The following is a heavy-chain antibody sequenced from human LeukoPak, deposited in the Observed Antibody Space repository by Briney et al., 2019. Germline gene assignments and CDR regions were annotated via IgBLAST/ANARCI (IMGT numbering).Heavy chain of an antibody. CDR2: IYYSGST. Sequence: SETLSLTCTVSGGSISSYYWSWIRQPPGKGLEWIGYIYYSGSTNYNPSVKSRVTISVDTSKNQFSLKLSSVTAADTAVYYCARDLSGSIYFDYWGQGTLVSVSS. V-gene: IGHV4-59*01. CDR3: ARDLSGSIYFDY. D-gene: IGHD5-12*01. J-gene: IGHJ4*02. CDR1: GGSISSYY.